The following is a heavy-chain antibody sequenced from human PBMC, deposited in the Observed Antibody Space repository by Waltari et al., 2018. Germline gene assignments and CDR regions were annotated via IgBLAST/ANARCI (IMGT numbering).Heavy chain of an antibody. J-gene: IGHJ4*02. D-gene: IGHD3-9*01. CDR3: AKAGRRYFDFSEILE. Sequence: QVHLVESGGGVVQPGKSLRLSCAASGFTFGSSGMHWVRQAQGKGLEWVAVIWSDGSKKYYAESVKGRFTISRDNSRRSVSLEMNSLRGEDTAVYYCAKAGRRYFDFSEILEWGLGTQVTVSS. V-gene: IGHV3-33*06. CDR2: IWSDGSKK. CDR1: GFTFGSSG.